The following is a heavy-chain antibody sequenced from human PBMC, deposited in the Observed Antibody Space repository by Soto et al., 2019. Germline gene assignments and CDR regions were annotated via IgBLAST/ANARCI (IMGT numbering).Heavy chain of an antibody. D-gene: IGHD3-22*01. CDR2: ISGSGGST. V-gene: IGHV3-23*01. CDR1: GFTFSSYA. CDR3: AKGRGDYYDSSGYYSLRGGMDV. Sequence: GGSLSLSCAASGFTFSSYAISWARQAPRTGLEWVSAISGSGGSTSYADSVKGPFTISRDNTKNTLYLQMNSLRAEDTAVYYCAKGRGDYYDSSGYYSLRGGMDVWGQGTTVTVSS. J-gene: IGHJ6*02.